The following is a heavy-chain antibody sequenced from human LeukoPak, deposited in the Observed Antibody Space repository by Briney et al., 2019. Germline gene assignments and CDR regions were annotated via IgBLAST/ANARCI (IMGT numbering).Heavy chain of an antibody. D-gene: IGHD3-9*01. V-gene: IGHV3-15*05. CDR2: IRSKTDGGTT. J-gene: IGHJ3*02. CDR3: AKAYYDILTLAHEVAAAGPAAFDI. Sequence: GGSLRLSCAASGFTFSNAWMSWVRQAPGKGLEWVGRIRSKTDGGTTDYAAPVKGRFTISRDDSENTLYLQMNSLRAEDTALYYCAKAYYDILTLAHEVAAAGPAAFDIWGQGTMVTVSS. CDR1: GFTFSNAW.